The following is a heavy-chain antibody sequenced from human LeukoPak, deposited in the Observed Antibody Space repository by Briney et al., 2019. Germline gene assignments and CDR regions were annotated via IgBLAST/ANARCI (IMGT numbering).Heavy chain of an antibody. V-gene: IGHV4-34*01. D-gene: IGHD4-23*01. J-gene: IGHJ4*02. CDR3: AKLLRLVVTPTGVFDY. Sequence: SETLSLTCAVYGGSFSGYYWSWIRQPPGKGLEWIGEINHSGSTNYNPSLKSRVTISVDTSKNQFSLKLSSVTAADTAVYYCAKLLRLVVTPTGVFDYWGQGTLVTVSS. CDR1: GGSFSGYY. CDR2: INHSGST.